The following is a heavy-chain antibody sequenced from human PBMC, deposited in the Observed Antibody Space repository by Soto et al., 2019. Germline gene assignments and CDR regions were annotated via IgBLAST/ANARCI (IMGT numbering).Heavy chain of an antibody. J-gene: IGHJ5*02. CDR1: GGSLSNYF. Sequence: SETLSLTCTVSGGSLSNYFWSWIRQPPGKGLEWIGYVYSSGTTDYNPSLKSRVTISIDTSKNQISLKLSSVTAADTAVYFCVRTFPPAPRVVLSHNWFAPWGPGTLVTVSS. V-gene: IGHV4-59*01. CDR2: VYSSGTT. CDR3: VRTFPPAPRVVLSHNWFAP. D-gene: IGHD3-3*01.